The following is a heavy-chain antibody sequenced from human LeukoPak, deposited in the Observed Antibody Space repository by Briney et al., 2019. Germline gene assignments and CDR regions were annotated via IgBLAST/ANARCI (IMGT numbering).Heavy chain of an antibody. Sequence: PGGSLRLSCAASGFTFSSYSMNWVRQAPGKGLEWVSGINWNGGSTGYAGSVKGRFTISRDNAKNSLYLQMNSLRAEDTALYYCARAGLMIFGVIRLYYFDYWGQGTLVTVSS. J-gene: IGHJ4*02. D-gene: IGHD3-3*01. CDR1: GFTFSSYS. CDR2: INWNGGST. CDR3: ARAGLMIFGVIRLYYFDY. V-gene: IGHV3-20*04.